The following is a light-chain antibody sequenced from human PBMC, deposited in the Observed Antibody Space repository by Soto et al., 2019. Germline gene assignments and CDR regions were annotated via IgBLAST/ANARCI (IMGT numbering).Light chain of an antibody. CDR3: SSYTGSNSLYV. V-gene: IGLV1-44*01. CDR2: TNN. Sequence: SSNIESHIVNWFQQVPGAAPKLLIKTNNQRPSGVPDRFSGSKSGNMASLTISGLQAVDEADYYCSSYTGSNSLYVFGTGTKVTVL. CDR1: SSNIESHI. J-gene: IGLJ1*01.